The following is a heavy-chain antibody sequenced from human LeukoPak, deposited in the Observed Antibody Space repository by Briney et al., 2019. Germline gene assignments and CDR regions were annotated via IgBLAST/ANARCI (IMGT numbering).Heavy chain of an antibody. V-gene: IGHV4-59*01. Sequence: PSETLSLTCTVSGGSISSDYWNWIRQSPGKGLEWIGDIYYSGSTNYNPSLKSRVTISVDTSKNQFSLKLTSVTAADTAVYYCAGLVVATVKESSSYYYYYGMDVWGQGTTVTVSS. J-gene: IGHJ6*02. CDR1: GGSISSDY. CDR3: AGLVVATVKESSSYYYYYGMDV. CDR2: IYYSGST. D-gene: IGHD5-12*01.